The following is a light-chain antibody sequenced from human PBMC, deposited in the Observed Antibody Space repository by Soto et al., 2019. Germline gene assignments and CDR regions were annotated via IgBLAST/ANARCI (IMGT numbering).Light chain of an antibody. CDR1: SSNIGSNT. Sequence: QPVRTQPPSSSGTPGQRVTISCSGSSSNIGSNTVNWYQQLPGTAPKLFIYSNNQRPSRVPDRFSGSKSGTSASLAISGLQSQDEADYYCAAWDDSLNGVFGGGTKVTVL. J-gene: IGLJ3*02. V-gene: IGLV1-44*01. CDR2: SNN. CDR3: AAWDDSLNGV.